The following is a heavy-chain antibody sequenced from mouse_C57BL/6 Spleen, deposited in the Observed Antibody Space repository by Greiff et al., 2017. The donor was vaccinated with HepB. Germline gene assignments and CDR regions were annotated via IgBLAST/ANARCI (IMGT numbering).Heavy chain of an antibody. CDR3: ARSGYYGSSYPFAY. D-gene: IGHD1-1*01. V-gene: IGHV1-76*01. J-gene: IGHJ3*01. CDR1: GYTFTDYY. CDR2: IYPGSGNT. Sequence: QVQLKQSGAELVRPGASVKLSCKASGYTFTDYYINWVKQRPGQGLEWIARIYPGSGNTYYNEKFKGKATLTAEKSSSTAYMQLSSLTSEDSAVYFCARSGYYGSSYPFAYWGQGTLVTVSA.